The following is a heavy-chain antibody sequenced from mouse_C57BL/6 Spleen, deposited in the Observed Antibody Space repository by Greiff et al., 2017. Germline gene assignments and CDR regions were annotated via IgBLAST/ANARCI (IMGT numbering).Heavy chain of an antibody. V-gene: IGHV6-3*01. CDR2: IRLKSDNYAT. D-gene: IGHD2-4*01. CDR3: TDLWDYDRVNYFDY. CDR1: GFTFSNYW. Sequence: EVMLVESGGGLVQPGGSMKLSCVASGFTFSNYWMNWVRQSPEKGLEWVAQIRLKSDNYATHYAESVKGRFTISRDDSKSSVYLQMNNLRAEDTGIYYCTDLWDYDRVNYFDYWGQGTTLTVSS. J-gene: IGHJ2*01.